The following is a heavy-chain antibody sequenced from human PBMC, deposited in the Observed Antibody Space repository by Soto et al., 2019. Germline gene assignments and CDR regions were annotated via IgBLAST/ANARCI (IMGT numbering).Heavy chain of an antibody. Sequence: PSETLSLTCAVYGGSFSGYYWSWIRQPPGKGLEWIGEINHSGSTNYNPSLKSRVTISVDTSKNQFSLKLSSVTAADTAVYYCARGGIAARPKNYYYYGVDVWGQGTTVTVSS. D-gene: IGHD6-6*01. CDR2: INHSGST. CDR3: ARGGIAARPKNYYYYGVDV. V-gene: IGHV4-34*01. J-gene: IGHJ6*02. CDR1: GGSFSGYY.